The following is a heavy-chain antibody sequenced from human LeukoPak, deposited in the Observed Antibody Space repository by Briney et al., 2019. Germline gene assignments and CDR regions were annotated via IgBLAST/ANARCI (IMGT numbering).Heavy chain of an antibody. Sequence: SETLSLTCTVSGGSISSSTYYWGWIRQPPGKGLEWIGSIYSSGSTYYDPSLNSRVTISLDTSKNQFSLKLSSVTAADTAVYYCARASITIFSHPNWFDPWGQGTLVTVSS. CDR2: IYSSGST. CDR3: ARASITIFSHPNWFDP. CDR1: GGSISSSTYY. V-gene: IGHV4-39*07. D-gene: IGHD3-3*01. J-gene: IGHJ5*02.